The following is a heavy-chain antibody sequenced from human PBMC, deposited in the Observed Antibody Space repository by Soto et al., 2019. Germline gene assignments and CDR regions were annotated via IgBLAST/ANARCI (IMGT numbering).Heavy chain of an antibody. V-gene: IGHV3-30*18. CDR2: ISYDGSNK. Sequence: GGSLRLSCAASGFTFSSYGMHRVRQAPGKGLEWVAVISYDGSNKYYADSVKGRFTISRDNSKNTLYLQMNSLRAEDTAVYYCAKGLRFLEWLLSPNSMDVWGQGTTVTVSS. CDR1: GFTFSSYG. D-gene: IGHD3-3*01. J-gene: IGHJ6*02. CDR3: AKGLRFLEWLLSPNSMDV.